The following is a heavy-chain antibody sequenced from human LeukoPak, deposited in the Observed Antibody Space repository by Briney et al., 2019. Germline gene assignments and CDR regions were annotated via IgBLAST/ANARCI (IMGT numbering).Heavy chain of an antibody. CDR1: GYTFTGYG. CDR3: ARERYSSIPRYMDV. D-gene: IGHD6-13*01. J-gene: IGHJ6*03. Sequence: ASVRVSCKASGYTFTGYGISWVRQAPGQGLEWMGWISAYSGNTNYAQTLQGRVTMTTETSTSTAYMELRSLRSDDTAVYYCARERYSSIPRYMDVCGKGTTVTVSS. V-gene: IGHV1-18*01. CDR2: ISAYSGNT.